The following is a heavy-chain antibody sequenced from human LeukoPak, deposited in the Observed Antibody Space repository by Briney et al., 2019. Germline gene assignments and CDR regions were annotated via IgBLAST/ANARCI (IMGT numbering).Heavy chain of an antibody. J-gene: IGHJ4*02. CDR2: IYYSGST. Sequence: ASETLSLTCTVSGDSINSGDYYWSWIRQPPGKGLERIGYIYYSGSTYYNPSLKSRVTISVDTSKNQFSLKLSSVTAADTAVYYCARVTTTTVTTGFDYWGQGTLVTVSS. D-gene: IGHD4-17*01. CDR3: ARVTTTTVTTGFDY. CDR1: GDSINSGDYY. V-gene: IGHV4-30-4*01.